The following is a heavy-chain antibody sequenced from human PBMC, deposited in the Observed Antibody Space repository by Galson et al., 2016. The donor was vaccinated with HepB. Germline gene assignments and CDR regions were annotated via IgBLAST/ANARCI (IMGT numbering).Heavy chain of an antibody. D-gene: IGHD2/OR15-2a*01. Sequence: SLRLSCATSGFTFSSHALHWVRQPPGKGLEWLATISFDGTHQYYDDSVKGRFTVSRDNSRDTLYLQMDSLTIEDTAVYYCTRDRAPSRTWNEYCTSSFLDYWGQGTLVTVSS. J-gene: IGHJ4*02. CDR3: TRDRAPSRTWNEYCTSSFLDY. CDR1: GFTFSSHA. V-gene: IGHV3-30*04. CDR2: ISFDGTHQ.